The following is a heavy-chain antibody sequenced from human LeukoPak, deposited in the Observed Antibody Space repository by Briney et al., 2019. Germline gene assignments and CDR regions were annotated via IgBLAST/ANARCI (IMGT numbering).Heavy chain of an antibody. D-gene: IGHD3-22*01. CDR2: INPNSGGT. Sequence: ASVTVSCKASGYTFTDYYMYWVRQAPGQGLEWVGWINPNSGGTNYAQRFQGRVTMTRDTSISTAYMELSRLGADDTAVYYCARGPHYYDPPDYWGQGTLVTVSS. CDR3: ARGPHYYDPPDY. CDR1: GYTFTDYY. V-gene: IGHV1-2*02. J-gene: IGHJ4*02.